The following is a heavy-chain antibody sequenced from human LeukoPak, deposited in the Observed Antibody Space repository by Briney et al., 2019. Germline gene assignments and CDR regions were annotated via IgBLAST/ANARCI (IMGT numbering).Heavy chain of an antibody. CDR2: IYYSGST. V-gene: IGHV4-30-4*02. J-gene: IGHJ3*02. CDR1: GGSISSGDYY. CDR3: ASSNYGGYSGGAFDI. Sequence: SETLSLTCTVSGGSISSGDYYWSWTRQPLGKGLEWIGYIYYSGSTYYNPSLKSRVTISVDTSKNQFSLKLSSVTAADTAVYYCASSNYGGYSGGAFDIWGQGTMVTVSS. D-gene: IGHD4-23*01.